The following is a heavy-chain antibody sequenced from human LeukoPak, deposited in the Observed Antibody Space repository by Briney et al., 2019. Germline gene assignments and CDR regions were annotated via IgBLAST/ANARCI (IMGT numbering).Heavy chain of an antibody. D-gene: IGHD3-22*01. CDR1: GFTFSSYE. CDR2: ISSSGSTI. J-gene: IGHJ5*02. CDR3: ARGDSSGYYYPHWFDP. Sequence: PGGSLRLSCAASGFTFSSYEMNWVRQAPGKGLEWVSYISSSGSTIYYADSVKGRFTISRDNAKNSLYLQMNSLRAEDTAVYYCARGDSSGYYYPHWFDPWGQGTLVTVSS. V-gene: IGHV3-48*03.